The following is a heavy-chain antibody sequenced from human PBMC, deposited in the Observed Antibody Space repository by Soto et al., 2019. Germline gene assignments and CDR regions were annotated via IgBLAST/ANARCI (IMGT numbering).Heavy chain of an antibody. D-gene: IGHD2-15*01. CDR3: ARAVVVVAGTVRGRTRFDY. V-gene: IGHV4-34*01. CDR1: GGSFSGYY. Sequence: QVQLQQWGAGPLKPSETLSLTCAVYGGSFSGYYWSWIRQPPGKGLEWIGEINHSGSTNYNPSLKSRVTISVDTSKNQFSLKLSSVTAADTAVYYCARAVVVVAGTVRGRTRFDYWGQGTLVTVSS. J-gene: IGHJ4*02. CDR2: INHSGST.